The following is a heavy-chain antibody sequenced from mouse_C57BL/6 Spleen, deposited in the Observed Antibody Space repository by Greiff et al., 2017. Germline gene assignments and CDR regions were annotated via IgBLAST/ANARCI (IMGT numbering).Heavy chain of an antibody. CDR2: MYPGDGDT. J-gene: IGHJ2*01. Sequence: QVQLKQSGAELVKPGASVKISCKASGYAFSSYWMNWVKQRPGKGLEWIGQMYPGDGDTNYTGKFKGKATLTADKSSSTAYMQRSSLTYEDSAVYFCARGGCYDDLFDYWGQGTTLTVSS. CDR3: ARGGCYDDLFDY. CDR1: GYAFSSYW. V-gene: IGHV1-80*01. D-gene: IGHD2-12*01.